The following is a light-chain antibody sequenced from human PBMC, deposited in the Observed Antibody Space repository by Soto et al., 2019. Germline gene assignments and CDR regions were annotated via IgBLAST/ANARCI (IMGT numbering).Light chain of an antibody. J-gene: IGLJ2*01. V-gene: IGLV2-14*03. CDR2: DVS. CDR3: SSYTRSSTLV. CDR1: SSDVGGYNY. Sequence: QSVLTQPASVSGSPGQSITMSCTGTSSDVGGYNYVSWYQQHPGKAPKLIIYDVSNRPSGVSNRFSGSKSGNTASLTISGLQAEDEADYYCSSYTRSSTLVFGGGTQLTVL.